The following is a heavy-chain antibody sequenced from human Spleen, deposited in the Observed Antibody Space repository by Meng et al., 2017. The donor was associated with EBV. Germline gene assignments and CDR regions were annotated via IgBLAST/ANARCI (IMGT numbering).Heavy chain of an antibody. CDR2: IS. D-gene: IGHD3-22*01. J-gene: IGHJ4*02. Sequence: DQLATHGDEVKKPGAQVKVSCKTSGYNFSTNDIHWGRQAPGQGLEWMGWISHYAQKLQGRVTMTTDTSTSTAYMELRSLRSDDTAVYYCARGKYYDNGGYSRSNYYFDFWGQGTLVTVSS. CDR3: ARGKYYDNGGYSRSNYYFDF. CDR1: GYNFSTND. V-gene: IGHV1-18*01.